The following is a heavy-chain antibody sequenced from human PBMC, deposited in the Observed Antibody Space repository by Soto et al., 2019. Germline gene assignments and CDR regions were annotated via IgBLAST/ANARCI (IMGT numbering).Heavy chain of an antibody. V-gene: IGHV4-59*08. Sequence: QVQLQESGPGLVKPSETLSLTCTVSGGSITSYYWGWIRQPPGKELEFIGYIFYTGNTKYNPSFKSRVTISVDASKNQFSLNLVSVTAADTAVYYCARLAYGDHFDYWGQGTLVTVSS. CDR2: IFYTGNT. J-gene: IGHJ4*02. D-gene: IGHD4-17*01. CDR1: GGSITSYY. CDR3: ARLAYGDHFDY.